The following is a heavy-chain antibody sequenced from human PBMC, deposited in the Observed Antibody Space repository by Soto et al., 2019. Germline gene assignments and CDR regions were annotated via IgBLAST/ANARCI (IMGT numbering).Heavy chain of an antibody. CDR1: GGTFSSYA. CDR3: ARDLNVRSSYNLDY. D-gene: IGHD5-18*01. J-gene: IGHJ4*02. V-gene: IGHV1-69*06. Sequence: QVPLVQSGAEVEKPGSSVKVSCKTSGGTFSSYAISWVRQAPGQGLEWMGGIIPIFSTTNYAQKFQGRVTITADRSTNTVYMELSSLRSEDTAVYYCARDLNVRSSYNLDYWGQGTLVTVSS. CDR2: IIPIFSTT.